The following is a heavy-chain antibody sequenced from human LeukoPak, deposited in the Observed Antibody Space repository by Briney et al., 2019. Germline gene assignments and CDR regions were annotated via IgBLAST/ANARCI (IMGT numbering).Heavy chain of an antibody. J-gene: IGHJ5*02. Sequence: PSETLSLTCAVYGGSFSGYYWSWIRQPPGKGLEWIGEINHSGSTNYNPSLKSRVTISVDTSKNQFSLKLSSVTAADTAVYYCARVLHLRRHWFDPWGQGTLVTVSS. CDR1: GGSFSGYY. V-gene: IGHV4-34*01. D-gene: IGHD2-15*01. CDR3: ARVLHLRRHWFDP. CDR2: INHSGST.